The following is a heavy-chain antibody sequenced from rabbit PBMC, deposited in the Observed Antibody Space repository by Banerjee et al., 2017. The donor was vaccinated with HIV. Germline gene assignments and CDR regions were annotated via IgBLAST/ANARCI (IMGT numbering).Heavy chain of an antibody. D-gene: IGHD6-1*01. J-gene: IGHJ4*01. CDR2: IYAGSSDNT. CDR3: ARSGYNYGYGGHAFNL. V-gene: IGHV1S45*01. CDR1: GFSFSNKYV. Sequence: QEQLEESGGGLVQPEGSLTLTCTASGFSFSNKYVMCWVRQAPGKGLEWIACIYAGSSDNTYYASWAKGRFTISKTSSTTVTLQMTSLTAADTATYFCARSGYNYGYGGHAFNLWGPGTLVTVS.